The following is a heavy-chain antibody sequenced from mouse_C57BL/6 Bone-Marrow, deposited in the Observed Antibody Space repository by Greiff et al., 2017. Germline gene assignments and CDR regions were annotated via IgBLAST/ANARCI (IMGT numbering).Heavy chain of an antibody. J-gene: IGHJ2*01. D-gene: IGHD4-1*01. CDR3: ARSGPLGRSFDY. CDR1: GYTFTSYW. V-gene: IGHV1-55*01. CDR2: IYPTSGRT. Sequence: QLHLQPPGAELVKPGASVKMSCQASGYTFTSYWLTWVKQRPGQGLEWIGDIYPTSGRTNYNEQFKSKAILTVDTSSNTAYMQLSSLTSEDSAVFYCARSGPLGRSFDYWGQGTTLTVSS.